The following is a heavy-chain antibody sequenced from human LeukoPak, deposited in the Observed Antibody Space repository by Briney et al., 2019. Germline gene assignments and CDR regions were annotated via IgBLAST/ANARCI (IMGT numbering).Heavy chain of an antibody. J-gene: IGHJ3*02. D-gene: IGHD5-12*01. CDR2: IIPIFGTA. CDR1: GYTFTGYY. CDR3: ARDYSGHAFDI. Sequence: GASVKVSCKASGYTFTGYYMHWVRQAPGQGLEWMGGIIPIFGTANYAQKFQGRVTITADESTSTAYMELSSLRSEDTAVYYCARDYSGHAFDIWGQGTMVTVSS. V-gene: IGHV1-69*13.